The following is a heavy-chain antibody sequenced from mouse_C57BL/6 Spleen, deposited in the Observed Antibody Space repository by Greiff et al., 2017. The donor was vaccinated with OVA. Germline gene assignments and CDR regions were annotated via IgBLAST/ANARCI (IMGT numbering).Heavy chain of an antibody. CDR1: GYTFTSYW. V-gene: IGHV1-64*01. D-gene: IGHD1-1*01. Sequence: VQLQQPGAELVKPGASVKLSCKASGYTFTSYWMHWVKQRPGQGLEWIGMIHPNSGSTNYNEKFKSKATLTVDKSSSTAYMQLSSLTAEDSAVYYCARYPFITPVVAPSVWGTGTTVTVSS. J-gene: IGHJ1*03. CDR3: ARYPFITPVVAPSV. CDR2: IHPNSGST.